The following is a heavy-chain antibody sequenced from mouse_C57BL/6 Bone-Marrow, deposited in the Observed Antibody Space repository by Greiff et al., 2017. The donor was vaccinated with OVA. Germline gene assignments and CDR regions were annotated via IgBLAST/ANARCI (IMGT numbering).Heavy chain of an antibody. CDR1: GYTFTSYW. D-gene: IGHD1-1*01. J-gene: IGHJ2*01. Sequence: VQLQQPGAELVKPGASVKMSCKASGYTFTSYWITWVKQRPGQGLEWIGDIYPGSGSTNYNEKFKSKATLTVDKASSTAYMQLSSLTSEDSAVYYCARRDYGSSYEDWGQGTTRTVSS. CDR2: IYPGSGST. V-gene: IGHV1-55*01. CDR3: ARRDYGSSYED.